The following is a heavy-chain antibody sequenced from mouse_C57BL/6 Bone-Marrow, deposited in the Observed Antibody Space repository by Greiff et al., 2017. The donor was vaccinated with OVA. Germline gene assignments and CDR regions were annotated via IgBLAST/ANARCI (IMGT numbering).Heavy chain of an antibody. Sequence: EVKVVESGPGMVKPSQSLSLTCTVTGYSITSGYDWHWIRHFPGNKLEWMGYISYSGSTNYNPSLKSRISITHDTSKNHFFLKLNSVTTEDTATYYCARPGSSYNYAMDYWGQGTSVTVSS. V-gene: IGHV3-1*01. CDR2: ISYSGST. CDR1: GYSITSGYD. J-gene: IGHJ4*01. CDR3: ARPGSSYNYAMDY. D-gene: IGHD1-1*01.